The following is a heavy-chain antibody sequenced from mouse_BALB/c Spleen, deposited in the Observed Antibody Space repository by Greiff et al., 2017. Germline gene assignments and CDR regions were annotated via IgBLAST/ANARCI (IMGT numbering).Heavy chain of an antibody. J-gene: IGHJ3*01. D-gene: IGHD1-1*01. CDR1: GYTFTSYW. CDR3: ARGTTVVARDWFAY. CDR2: INPSTGYT. V-gene: IGHV1-7*01. Sequence: VKLQESGAELAKPGASVKMSCKASGYTFTSYWMHWVKQRPGQGLEWIGYINPSTGYTEYNQKFKDKATLTADKSSSTAYMQLSSLTSEDSAVYYCARGTTVVARDWFAYWGQGTLVTVSA.